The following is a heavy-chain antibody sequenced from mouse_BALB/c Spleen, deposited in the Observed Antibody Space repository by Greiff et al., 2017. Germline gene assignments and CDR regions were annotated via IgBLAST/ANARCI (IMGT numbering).Heavy chain of an antibody. J-gene: IGHJ2*01. CDR3: ARGGGIYYYGSHYYFDY. V-gene: IGHV1-69*02. CDR1: GYTFTSYW. Sequence: QVQLQQPGAELVKPGAPVKLSCKASGYTFTSYWMNWVKQRPGRGLEWIGRIDPSDSETHYNQKFKDKATLTVDKSSSTAYIQLSSLTSEDSAVYYCARGGGIYYYGSHYYFDYWGQGTTLTVSS. D-gene: IGHD1-1*01. CDR2: IDPSDSET.